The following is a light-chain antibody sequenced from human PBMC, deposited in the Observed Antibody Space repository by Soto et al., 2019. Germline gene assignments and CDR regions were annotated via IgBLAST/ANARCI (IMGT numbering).Light chain of an antibody. Sequence: IVMTQTPLSLSVTPGQPASISCKSSQSLLQSDGNTYLYWYLQKPGQPPQLLIYAVSNRVSGGPDRVRGSGSGTDFTLQIRRVEAVDVGVYYCMPSIQLPRTFGQGTKVQIK. CDR2: AVS. CDR3: MPSIQLPRT. V-gene: IGKV2D-29*01. J-gene: IGKJ1*01. CDR1: QSLLQSDGNTY.